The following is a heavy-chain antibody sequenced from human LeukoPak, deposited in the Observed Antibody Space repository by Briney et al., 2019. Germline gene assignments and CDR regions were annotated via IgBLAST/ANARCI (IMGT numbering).Heavy chain of an antibody. Sequence: RPGGSLRLSCAASGFTFSSYAMSWVRQAPGKGLEWVSAISGGGGTTYYADSVKGRFTISRDNSKNTLSLQMYSLRAEDTALYYCAKADGSAWYRGDYWGQGTLVTVSS. CDR3: AKADGSAWYRGDY. J-gene: IGHJ4*02. V-gene: IGHV3-23*01. D-gene: IGHD6-19*01. CDR2: ISGGGGTT. CDR1: GFTFSSYA.